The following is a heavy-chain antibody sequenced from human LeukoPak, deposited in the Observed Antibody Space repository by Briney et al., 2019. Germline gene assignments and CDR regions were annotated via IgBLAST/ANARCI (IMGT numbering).Heavy chain of an antibody. D-gene: IGHD4-23*01. V-gene: IGHV3-9*01. J-gene: IGHJ1*01. CDR2: ISWNSDNI. CDR3: AKGGGNSGYFQH. CDR1: GFTFDDYA. Sequence: GGSLRLSCAPSGFTFDDYAMHWVRQAPGKGLEWVSGISWNSDNIGYADSVKGRFTISRDNAKNSLYLQMNSLRTEDTAFYYCAKGGGNSGYFQHWGQGTLVTVSS.